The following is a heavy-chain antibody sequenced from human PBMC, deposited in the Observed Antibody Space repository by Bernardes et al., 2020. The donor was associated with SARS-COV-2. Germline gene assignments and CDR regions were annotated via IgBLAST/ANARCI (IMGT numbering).Heavy chain of an antibody. Sequence: VGSLILSCEASGITFSSFWMHWVRQSPGQGLIWVSRMSGDGSGTTYADSVKGRFTISRDNSRNTLYLQMNSLTPEDSGLYYCAGTTITCCDYWGQGTLVTVSS. D-gene: IGHD3-10*01. J-gene: IGHJ4*02. CDR2: MSGDGSGT. V-gene: IGHV3-74*01. CDR3: AGTTITCCDY. CDR1: GITFSSFW.